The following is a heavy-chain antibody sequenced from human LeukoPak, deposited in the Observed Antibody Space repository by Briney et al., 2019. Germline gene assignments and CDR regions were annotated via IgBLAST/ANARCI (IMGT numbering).Heavy chain of an antibody. CDR3: ASTGNEYQPLGAMGNFDY. V-gene: IGHV3-21*01. CDR1: GFTFSSYS. D-gene: IGHD2-2*01. J-gene: IGHJ4*02. Sequence: GGSLRLSCAASGFTFSSYSMNWVRQAPGKGLEWVSSISSSSSYIYYADSVKGRFTISRDNAKNSLYLQMNSLRAEDTAVYYCASTGNEYQPLGAMGNFDYWGQGTLVTVSS. CDR2: ISSSSSYI.